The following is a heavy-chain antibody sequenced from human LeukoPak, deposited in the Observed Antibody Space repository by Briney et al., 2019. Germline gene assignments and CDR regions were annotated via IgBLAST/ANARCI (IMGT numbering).Heavy chain of an antibody. D-gene: IGHD3-10*01. J-gene: IGHJ6*02. CDR1: GYTFTGYY. Sequence: ASVKVSCKASGYTFTGYYMHWVRQAPGQGLEWMGWINPNSGGTNYAQKFQGRVTMTRDTSISTAYMELSRLRSDDTAVYYCARLGRYGSGPCYYYGMDVWGQGTTVTVSS. V-gene: IGHV1-2*02. CDR2: INPNSGGT. CDR3: ARLGRYGSGPCYYYGMDV.